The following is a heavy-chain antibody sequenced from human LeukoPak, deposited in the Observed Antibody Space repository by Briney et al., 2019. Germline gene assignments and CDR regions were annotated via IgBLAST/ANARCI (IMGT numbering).Heavy chain of an antibody. D-gene: IGHD3-3*01. J-gene: IGHJ2*01. CDR2: IKEDGSDK. CDR3: ARDTYRFFDL. CDR1: GFTFSSYW. V-gene: IGHV3-7*01. Sequence: PGGSLRLSCAASGFTFSSYWMHWVRQAPGKGLEWVADIKEDGSDKYSVDSVKGRFTISRDNAKNSLYLQMNSLRAEDTAVYYCARDTYRFFDLWGRGTLVTVSS.